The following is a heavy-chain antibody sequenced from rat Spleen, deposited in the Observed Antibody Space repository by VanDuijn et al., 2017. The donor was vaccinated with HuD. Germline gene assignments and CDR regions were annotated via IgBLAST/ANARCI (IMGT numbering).Heavy chain of an antibody. Sequence: EVQLVESGGGLVQPGRSLKLSCAASGFTFSNYYMAWVRQAPTKGLEWVAYISTGGDNTYYRDSVKGRFTISRDNAKSTLYLQLDSLRSEDTATYYCTKDTFYDCSYYPGGFNYWGQGVMVTVSS. CDR3: TKDTFYDCSYYPGGFNY. V-gene: IGHV5-27*01. D-gene: IGHD1-12*03. CDR2: ISTGGDNT. CDR1: GFTFSNYY. J-gene: IGHJ2*01.